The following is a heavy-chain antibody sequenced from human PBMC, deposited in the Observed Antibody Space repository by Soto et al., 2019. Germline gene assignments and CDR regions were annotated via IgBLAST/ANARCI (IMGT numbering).Heavy chain of an antibody. D-gene: IGHD6-19*01. CDR1: GGSISSYY. J-gene: IGHJ4*02. V-gene: IGHV4-59*01. CDR3: ARDYSSGWYPSFGY. CDR2: IYYSGST. Sequence: SETLSLTCTVSGGSISSYYWSWIRQPPGKGLEWIGYIYYSGSTNYNPSLKSRVTISVDTPKNQFSLKLSSVTAADTAVYYCARDYSSGWYPSFGYWGQGTLVTVSS.